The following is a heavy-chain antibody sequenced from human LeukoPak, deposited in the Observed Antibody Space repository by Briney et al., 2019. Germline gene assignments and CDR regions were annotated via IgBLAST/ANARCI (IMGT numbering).Heavy chain of an antibody. CDR2: IRYDGIDK. V-gene: IGHV3-30*02. CDR1: GVIFSNYD. D-gene: IGHD3-3*01. Sequence: GGSLRLSCAVSGVIFSNYDIQWIRQVPGKGLTWLSLIRYDGIDKYYADSVKGRFTASRDKAENTVYLQMNSLRTEDTALYYCALSRNYGLSDVWGHGTMVSVSS. CDR3: ALSRNYGLSDV. J-gene: IGHJ3*01.